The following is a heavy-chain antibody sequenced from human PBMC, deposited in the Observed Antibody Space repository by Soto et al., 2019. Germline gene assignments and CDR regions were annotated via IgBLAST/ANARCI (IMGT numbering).Heavy chain of an antibody. CDR2: IVPIVDTA. J-gene: IGHJ4*02. CDR3: ESFVAIPSYPDY. V-gene: IGHV1-69*12. D-gene: IGHD1-26*01. Sequence: QVQLVQSGAEVRQPASSVKVSCKTSGGTFSSYAISWVRQAPGQGLEWMGGIVPIVDTATYAQKFQGRVTITADESTSTAYMELRRLRSDDTDVYYCESFVAIPSYPDYWGQGTLVTVSS. CDR1: GGTFSSYA.